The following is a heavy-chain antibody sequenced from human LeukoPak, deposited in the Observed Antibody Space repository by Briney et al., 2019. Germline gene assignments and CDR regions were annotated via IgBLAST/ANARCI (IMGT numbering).Heavy chain of an antibody. Sequence: PGGSLRLSCTASGFTFSSYAMSWVREAPGEGLEWVSVISGSGGSTFYGDSVKGRFTISSDNSKNTLYLQMNSLRAEDTAVYYCAKDGVVTITFEYWGQGTLVTVSS. V-gene: IGHV3-23*01. CDR2: ISGSGGST. CDR1: GFTFSSYA. CDR3: AKDGVVTITFEY. J-gene: IGHJ4*02. D-gene: IGHD3-16*01.